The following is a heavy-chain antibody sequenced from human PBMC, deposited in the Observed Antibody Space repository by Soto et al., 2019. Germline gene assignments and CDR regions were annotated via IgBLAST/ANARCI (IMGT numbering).Heavy chain of an antibody. V-gene: IGHV3-48*03. J-gene: IGHJ4*02. CDR3: ARELIRYFDY. CDR1: GFTFSSYE. CDR2: ISSSGTTI. D-gene: IGHD3-16*01. Sequence: GSLRLSWAASGFTFSSYEMNWVRQAPGEGLEWVSYISSSGTTIDDADSLKGRFTISRDNAKNSLYLQMNSLRAEDTAVYYCARELIRYFDYWGPGTLVAVYS.